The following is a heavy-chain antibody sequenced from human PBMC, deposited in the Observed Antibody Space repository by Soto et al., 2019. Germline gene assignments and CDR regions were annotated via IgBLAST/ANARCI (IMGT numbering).Heavy chain of an antibody. CDR3: ARAAAVGLINWFDP. CDR1: GYTFTGYY. V-gene: IGHV1-2*04. CDR2: INPNSGGT. Sequence: ASVKVSCKASGYTFTGYYMHWVRQAPGQGLEWMGWINPNSGGTNYAQKFQGWVTMTRDTSISTAYMELSRLRSDDTAVYYCARAAAVGLINWFDPWGQGTLVTVSS. D-gene: IGHD6-13*01. J-gene: IGHJ5*02.